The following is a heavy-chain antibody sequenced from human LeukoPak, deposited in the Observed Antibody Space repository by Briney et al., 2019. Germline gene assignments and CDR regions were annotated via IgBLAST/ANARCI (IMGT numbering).Heavy chain of an antibody. CDR3: ARHGGRYCSSTSCYGLYSWFDP. Sequence: RPSETLSLTCAVYGGSFSGYYWSWIRQPPGKGLEWIGEINHSGSTNYNPSLKSRVTISVDTSKNQFSLKLSSVTAADTAVYYCARHGGRYCSSTSCYGLYSWFDPWGQGTLVTVSS. CDR2: INHSGST. J-gene: IGHJ5*02. V-gene: IGHV4-34*01. D-gene: IGHD2-2*01. CDR1: GGSFSGYY.